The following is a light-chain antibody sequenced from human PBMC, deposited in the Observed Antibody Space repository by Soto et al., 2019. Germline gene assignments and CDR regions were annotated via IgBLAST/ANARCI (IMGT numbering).Light chain of an antibody. Sequence: QSALTQPASVSGSPGQSITISCTGTSGDVGAYNYVSWYQQHPGKAPKLMIFDVSHRPSGVSNRFSGSKSGNTASLTISGLQAEDEADYYCCSYTTGTTRVFGGGTKLTVL. V-gene: IGLV2-14*01. CDR2: DVS. J-gene: IGLJ2*01. CDR3: CSYTTGTTRV. CDR1: SGDVGAYNY.